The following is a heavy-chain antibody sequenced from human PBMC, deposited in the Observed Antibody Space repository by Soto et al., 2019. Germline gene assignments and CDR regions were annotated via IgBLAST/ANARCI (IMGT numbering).Heavy chain of an antibody. Sequence: GGSLRLSCAASGFTFSSYWMHWVRQAPGKGLVWVSRINSDGSSTSYADSVKGRFTISRDNAKNTLYLQMNSLRAEDTAVYYCARGYNWNFYYYYYYYMDVRGKGTTVTVSS. CDR3: ARGYNWNFYYYYYYYMDV. J-gene: IGHJ6*03. D-gene: IGHD1-7*01. CDR2: INSDGSST. V-gene: IGHV3-74*01. CDR1: GFTFSSYW.